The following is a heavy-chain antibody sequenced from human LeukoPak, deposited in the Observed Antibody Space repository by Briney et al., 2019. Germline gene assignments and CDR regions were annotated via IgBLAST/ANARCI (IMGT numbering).Heavy chain of an antibody. CDR3: ARDRGSGSYYSLDNWFDP. CDR2: IYHSGST. Sequence: SQTLSLTCAVFGGSISSGGYSWSWIRQPPGKGLEWIGYIYHSGSTYYNPSLKSRVTISVDRSKNQFSLKLSSVTAADTAVYYCARDRGSGSYYSLDNWFDPWGQGTLVTVSS. J-gene: IGHJ5*02. D-gene: IGHD3-10*01. V-gene: IGHV4-30-2*01. CDR1: GGSISSGGYS.